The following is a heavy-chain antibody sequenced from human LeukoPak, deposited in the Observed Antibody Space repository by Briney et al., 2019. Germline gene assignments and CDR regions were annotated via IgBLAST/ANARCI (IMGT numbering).Heavy chain of an antibody. CDR3: ARARTYYYDSIGYSFDY. CDR2: ISYDGSNK. Sequence: GRSLRLSCAASGFTFSSYAMHWVRQAPGKGLEWVAVISYDGSNKYYADSVKGRFTISRDNSKNTLYLQMNSLRAEDTAVYYCARARTYYYDSIGYSFDYWGQGTLVTVSS. V-gene: IGHV3-30-3*01. CDR1: GFTFSSYA. J-gene: IGHJ4*02. D-gene: IGHD3-22*01.